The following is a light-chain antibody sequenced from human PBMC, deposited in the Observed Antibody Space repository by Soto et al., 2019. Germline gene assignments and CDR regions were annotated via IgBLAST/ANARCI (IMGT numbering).Light chain of an antibody. V-gene: IGKV3-20*01. J-gene: IGKJ5*01. CDR1: QSVSSSY. Sequence: EIVLTQSPGTLSLSPGERGTLSCRASQSVSSSYLAWYQQKPGQAPRLLIYGASSRATGIPDRFSGSGSGTDFTLTISRLEPEDFAVYFCQQYGSAPVTFGQGTRLEIK. CDR3: QQYGSAPVT. CDR2: GAS.